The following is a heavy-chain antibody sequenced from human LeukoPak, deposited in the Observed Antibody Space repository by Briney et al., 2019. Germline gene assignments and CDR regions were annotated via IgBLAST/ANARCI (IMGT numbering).Heavy chain of an antibody. CDR2: ISFDGTTK. CDR3: ARRWDSSGPIDY. J-gene: IGHJ4*01. D-gene: IGHD3-22*01. Sequence: GGSLRLSCAASGFSFTSFSIHWVRQTPDKGLEWLAVISFDGTTKYYAVSVKGRFTISRDNYKNTVFLQMNSLRFEDTALYFCARRWDSSGPIDYWGQGTLVSVSS. CDR1: GFSFTSFS. V-gene: IGHV3-30*04.